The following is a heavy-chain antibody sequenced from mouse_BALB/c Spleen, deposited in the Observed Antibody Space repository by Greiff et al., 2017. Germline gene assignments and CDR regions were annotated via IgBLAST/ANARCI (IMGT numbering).Heavy chain of an antibody. CDR2: INSNGGST. CDR1: GFTFSSYG. J-gene: IGHJ3*01. Sequence: EVMLVESGGGLVQPGGSLKLSCAASGFTFSSYGMSWVRQTPDKRLELVATINSNGGSTYYPDSVKGRITISRDNAKNTLYLQMSSLKSEDTAMYYCARSSPWFAYWGQGTLVTVSA. CDR3: ARSSPWFAY. D-gene: IGHD1-1*01. V-gene: IGHV5-6-3*01.